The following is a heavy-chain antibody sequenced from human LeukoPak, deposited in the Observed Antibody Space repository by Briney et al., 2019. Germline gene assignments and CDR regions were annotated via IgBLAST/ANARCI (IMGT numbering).Heavy chain of an antibody. CDR1: GFTFSSFG. J-gene: IGHJ4*02. CDR3: AFGTMVYATPDY. CDR2: IRYDGSNK. D-gene: IGHD2-8*01. V-gene: IGHV3-30*02. Sequence: GGPLRPSCAASGFTFSSFGMNWVRKASGKGLEWVAFIRYDGSNKYYADSVKGRFTISRDNSKNTLYLQMNSLRAEDTAVYYRAFGTMVYATPDYWGQGTLVTVSS.